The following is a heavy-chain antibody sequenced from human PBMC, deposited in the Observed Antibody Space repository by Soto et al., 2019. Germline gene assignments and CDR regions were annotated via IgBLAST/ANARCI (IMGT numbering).Heavy chain of an antibody. J-gene: IGHJ5*01. D-gene: IGHD2-15*01. CDR2: IYWDDDK. CDR3: THAKPYCIGTYCSTWFDS. V-gene: IGHV2-5*02. CDR1: GFSLSTTGVG. Sequence: QITLKESDPTLVKPTQTLTLTCTFSGFSLSTTGVGVGLIRQPAGKALEWLALIYWDDDKRYSPSLKSRLTIDKDKSKIQVALTMTAMDPADTASYYCTHAKPYCIGTYCSTWFDSWGQGTLVTVSS.